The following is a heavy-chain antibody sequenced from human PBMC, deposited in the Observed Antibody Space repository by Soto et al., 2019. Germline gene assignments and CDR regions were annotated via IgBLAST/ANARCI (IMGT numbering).Heavy chain of an antibody. CDR2: ISYSGIA. J-gene: IGHJ6*02. CDR1: GDSISSGGHY. Sequence: PSETLSLTCSVSGDSISSGGHYCSWIRQHPGKGPEWIGYISYSGIAYYNPSLESRFTISVDTSKNQFSLKLSSVTAADTAVYYCARDNGMGWLHFYYGMDVWGQGTTVTVSS. D-gene: IGHD6-19*01. V-gene: IGHV4-31*03. CDR3: ARDNGMGWLHFYYGMDV.